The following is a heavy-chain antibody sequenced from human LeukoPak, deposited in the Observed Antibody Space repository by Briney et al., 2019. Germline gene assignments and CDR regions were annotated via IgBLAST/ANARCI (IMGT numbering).Heavy chain of an antibody. J-gene: IGHJ4*02. CDR2: LNPNTGHA. CDR3: AKDRDGADRIIL. Sequence: ASVKVSCKVVAYDFTGYHIHWVRLAPGRGPEWMGRLNPNTGHAVYAFKFQGRVTITRDTSSGTAYMEVTRLTSDDTALYYCAKDRDGADRIILWGQGTLVTVSS. CDR1: AYDFTGYH. V-gene: IGHV1-2*06. D-gene: IGHD5-24*01.